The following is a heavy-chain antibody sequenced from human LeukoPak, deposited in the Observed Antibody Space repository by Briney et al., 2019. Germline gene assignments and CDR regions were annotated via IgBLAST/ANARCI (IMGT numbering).Heavy chain of an antibody. CDR1: GGSFSGYY. CDR3: ARGHIAAAGMWFDP. CDR2: INHSGST. J-gene: IGHJ5*02. V-gene: IGHV4-34*01. D-gene: IGHD6-13*01. Sequence: SETLSLTCAVYGGSFSGYYWSWIRQPPGKGLEWIGEINHSGSTNYNPSLKSRVTISVDTSKNQFSLKLSSVTAADTAVYYCARGHIAAAGMWFDPWGQGTLVTVSS.